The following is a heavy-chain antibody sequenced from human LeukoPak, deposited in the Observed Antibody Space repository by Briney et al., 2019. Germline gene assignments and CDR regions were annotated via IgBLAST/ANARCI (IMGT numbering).Heavy chain of an antibody. V-gene: IGHV4-39*07. CDR1: GGSISSSDYY. D-gene: IGHD4-17*01. J-gene: IGHJ4*02. CDR3: ARDYGDYGLGYFDY. CDR2: IYYSGST. Sequence: SETLSLTCTVSGGSISSSDYYWGWIRQPPGKGLEWIGSIYYSGSTYYNPSLKSRVTISVDTSKNQFSLKLSSVTAADTAVYYCARDYGDYGLGYFDYWGQGTLVTVSS.